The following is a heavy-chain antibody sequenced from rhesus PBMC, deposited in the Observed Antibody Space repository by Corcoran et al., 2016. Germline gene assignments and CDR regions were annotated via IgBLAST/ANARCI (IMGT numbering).Heavy chain of an antibody. V-gene: IGHV4-80*01. CDR3: SRDRIDSGI. Sequence: QVQLQESGPGLVKPSETLSLICAVSGAPISDYWWTWIRQPPGKGLEWIGEINGNSGSTNYNPSLNSRVTFSKDASRNQFSLRLTSVTAADTAVYYCSRDRIDSGIRGQGVLVTVSS. J-gene: IGHJ4*01. CDR2: INGNSGST. D-gene: IGHD3-28*01. CDR1: GAPISDYW.